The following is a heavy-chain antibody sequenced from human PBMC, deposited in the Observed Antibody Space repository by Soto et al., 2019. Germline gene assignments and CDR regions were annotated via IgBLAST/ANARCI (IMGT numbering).Heavy chain of an antibody. V-gene: IGHV3-23*01. CDR2: ITYNGDNT. CDR1: GFTFSSYA. J-gene: IGHJ4*02. CDR3: ARYIRGPTVFYFDF. D-gene: IGHD5-18*01. Sequence: GGYLRLSCAASGFTFSSYAMTWVRQAPGKGLEWVSVITYNGDNTYYADSVKGRFTISRDNSKDTVHLQMNSLRAEDTAVYYCARYIRGPTVFYFDFWGPGVLVTVSS.